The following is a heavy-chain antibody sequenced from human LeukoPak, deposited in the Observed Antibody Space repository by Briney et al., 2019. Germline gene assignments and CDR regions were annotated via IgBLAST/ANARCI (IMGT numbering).Heavy chain of an antibody. CDR3: ARFITMVRGVIISWFDP. V-gene: IGHV4-34*01. D-gene: IGHD3-10*01. CDR1: GGSFIGYY. Sequence: PSETLSLTCSVYGGSFIGYYWSWIRPPPGKGLEWIGEINHSGSTNYNPSLKSRVTISVDTSKNQFSLKLSSVTAADTAVYYCARFITMVRGVIISWFDPWGQGTLVTVSS. J-gene: IGHJ5*02. CDR2: INHSGST.